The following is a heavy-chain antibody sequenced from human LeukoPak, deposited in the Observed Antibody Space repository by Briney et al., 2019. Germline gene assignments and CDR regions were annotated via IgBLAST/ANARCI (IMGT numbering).Heavy chain of an antibody. CDR3: ARDGLYCSSTNCYLDY. V-gene: IGHV3-21*01. CDR2: ISSSSSDI. Sequence: GRSLRLSCAASGFTFSSYSMNWVRQAPGKGLEWVSSISSSSSDIYYADSVKGRFTISRDNAKNSLYLQMNSLRAEDTAVYYCARDGLYCSSTNCYLDYWGQGTLVTVSS. J-gene: IGHJ4*02. D-gene: IGHD2-2*01. CDR1: GFTFSSYS.